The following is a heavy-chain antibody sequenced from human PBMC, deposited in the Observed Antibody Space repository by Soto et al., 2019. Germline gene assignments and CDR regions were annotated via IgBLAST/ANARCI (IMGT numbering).Heavy chain of an antibody. J-gene: IGHJ6*02. Sequence: PSETLSLTCAVYGGSFSGYYWSWIRQPPGKGLEWIGEINHSGSTNYNPSLKSRVTISVDTSKNQFSLKLSSVTAADTAVYYCARVNGRYSSSSQSCYYYYGMDVWGQGTTVTVSS. CDR1: GGSFSGYY. CDR2: INHSGST. D-gene: IGHD6-6*01. CDR3: ARVNGRYSSSSQSCYYYYGMDV. V-gene: IGHV4-34*01.